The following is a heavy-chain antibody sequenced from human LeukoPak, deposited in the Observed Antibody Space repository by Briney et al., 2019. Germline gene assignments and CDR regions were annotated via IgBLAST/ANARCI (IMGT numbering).Heavy chain of an antibody. J-gene: IGHJ5*02. V-gene: IGHV1-46*01. Sequence: GASVKVSCKASGASFTNYYIHWVRQAPGQGLEWVGLIYPGGGWTNYAQEFQGRVTMTTDTSTGTIYMELSSLRSEDTAVYYCARDMPHNCFDPWGQGTLVTVSP. CDR2: IYPGGGWT. D-gene: IGHD2-2*01. CDR3: ARDMPHNCFDP. CDR1: GASFTNYY.